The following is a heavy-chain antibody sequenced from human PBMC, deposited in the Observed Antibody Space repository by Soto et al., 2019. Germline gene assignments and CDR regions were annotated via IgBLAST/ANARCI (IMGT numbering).Heavy chain of an antibody. CDR1: GGSISSYY. V-gene: IGHV4-59*08. CDR3: ARHPSRGRRLRFDY. D-gene: IGHD4-17*01. CDR2: IYYSGST. J-gene: IGHJ4*02. Sequence: PSETLSLTCTVSGGSISSYYWSWIRQPPGKGLEWIGYIYYSGSTNYNPSLKSRVTISVDTSRNQFSLKLSSVTAADTAVYYCARHPSRGRRLRFDYWGQGTLVTVSS.